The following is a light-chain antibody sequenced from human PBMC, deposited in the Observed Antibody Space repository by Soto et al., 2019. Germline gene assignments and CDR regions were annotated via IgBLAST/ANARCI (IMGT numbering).Light chain of an antibody. J-gene: IGKJ4*01. CDR3: QQLISYPLN. CDR2: AAS. Sequence: DIHLTQSPSFLSASLGDRVTITCRASQAISNYLAWYQQKPGKAPKVLISAASTLQSGVLSRFSGSGSATEFTLTISSLQPEDSATYYCQQLISYPLNFGGGTKVDIK. CDR1: QAISNY. V-gene: IGKV1-9*01.